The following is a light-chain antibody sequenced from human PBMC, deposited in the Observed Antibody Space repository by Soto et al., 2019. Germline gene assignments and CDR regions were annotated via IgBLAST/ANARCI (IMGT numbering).Light chain of an antibody. Sequence: QSVLTQPACVSFSPRQSITISCTGASSDVGSYTYVSWYQQHPGKAPKLMIYEVNNRPSGVSNRFSGSKSGNTASLTISGLQAEDEADYYCSSYTSSSTLYVFGTGTKVTVL. J-gene: IGLJ1*01. CDR2: EVN. V-gene: IGLV2-14*01. CDR1: SSDVGSYTY. CDR3: SSYTSSSTLYV.